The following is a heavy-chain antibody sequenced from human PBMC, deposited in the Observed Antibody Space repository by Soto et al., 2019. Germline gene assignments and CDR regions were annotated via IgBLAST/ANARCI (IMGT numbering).Heavy chain of an antibody. CDR1: GFTFSSYA. CDR3: AKDALHYDFSSGYKTAGDY. V-gene: IGHV3-23*01. Sequence: EVQLLESGGGLVQPGGSLRLSCAASGFTFSSYAMSWVRQAPGKGLEWVSAISGSGGSTYYADSVKGRFTISRDNSKNTLYLQMNSLGAEDTAVYYCAKDALHYDFSSGYKTAGDYWGQGTLVTVSS. D-gene: IGHD3-3*01. J-gene: IGHJ4*02. CDR2: ISGSGGST.